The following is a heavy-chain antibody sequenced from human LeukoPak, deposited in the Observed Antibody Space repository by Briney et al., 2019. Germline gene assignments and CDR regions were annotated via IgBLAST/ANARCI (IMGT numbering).Heavy chain of an antibody. CDR2: ISSSSTTI. D-gene: IGHD4-11*01. CDR1: GFTFSSYS. Sequence: GGSLRLSCAASGFTFSSYSMNGVRQAPGKGLEWVSYISSSSTTIYYTDSVKGRFTISRDNAKNSLYLQMNSLRDEDTAVYYCARETTAWFDPWGQGTLVTVSS. V-gene: IGHV3-48*02. CDR3: ARETTAWFDP. J-gene: IGHJ5*02.